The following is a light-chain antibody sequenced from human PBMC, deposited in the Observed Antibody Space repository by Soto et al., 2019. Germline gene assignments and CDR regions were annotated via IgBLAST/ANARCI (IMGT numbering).Light chain of an antibody. CDR1: TSNIGADYD. Sequence: QSVLAQPPSVSGAPGQRVTISCSGTTSNIGADYDVQWYRQLPGTAPKLLFHGNTNRPSGVPDRFSGSKSGTSASLAITGLQSEDEGDYSCQSYDSGLRGYVFGSGTKVTGL. CDR3: QSYDSGLRGYV. V-gene: IGLV1-40*01. J-gene: IGLJ1*01. CDR2: GNT.